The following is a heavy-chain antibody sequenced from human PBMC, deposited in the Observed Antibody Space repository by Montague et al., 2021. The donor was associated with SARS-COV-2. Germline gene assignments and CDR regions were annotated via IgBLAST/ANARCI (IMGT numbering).Heavy chain of an antibody. V-gene: IGHV4-34*01. CDR3: ARGTKRVFTYDYDSSGYASDY. D-gene: IGHD3-22*01. CDR1: GGSFSGYY. Sequence: SETLSLTCAVSGGSFSGYYWCWIRLPPGTGLEWNGEINHCGTTKYNPTLKSRVTISVDTYKNQFPVKLSSVTAADTAVYYCARGTKRVFTYDYDSSGYASDYWGQGTLVTVSS. J-gene: IGHJ4*02. CDR2: INHCGTT.